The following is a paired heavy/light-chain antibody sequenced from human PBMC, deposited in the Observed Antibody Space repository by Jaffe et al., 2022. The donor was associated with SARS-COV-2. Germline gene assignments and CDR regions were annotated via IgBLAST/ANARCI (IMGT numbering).Heavy chain of an antibody. D-gene: IGHD3-10*01. CDR1: GYTFTNYD. CDR3: ARITIVRGADDYYYRYGMDV. V-gene: IGHV1-18*01. CDR2: ISTYKGNT. Sequence: QVQLVQSGAEVKKPGASVKVSCKASGYTFTNYDITWVRQAPGQGLEWMGWISTYKGNTNYAQKLQGRVSMTTDTSTSTAYMELRSLRSDDTAVYYCARITIVRGADDYYYRYGMDVWGQGTTVTVSS. J-gene: IGHJ6*02.
Light chain of an antibody. J-gene: IGLJ3*02. Sequence: SYELTQPPSVSVSPGQTARITCSGDALPKQYAYWYQQKPGQAPVMVIYKDSERPSGIPERFSGSTSGTTVTLTISGVQAEDEADYYCQSADSSGTYGVFGGGTKLTVL. V-gene: IGLV3-25*03. CDR3: QSADSSGTYGV. CDR2: KDS. CDR1: ALPKQY.